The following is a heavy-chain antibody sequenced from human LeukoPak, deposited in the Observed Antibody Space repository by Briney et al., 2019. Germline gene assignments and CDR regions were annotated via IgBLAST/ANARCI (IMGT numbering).Heavy chain of an antibody. Sequence: ASVKVSCKASGYTFTSYGISWVRQAPGQGLEWMGWISAYNGNTNYAQKFQGRVTMTRNTSISTAYMELSSLRSEDTAVYYCARGRYDFWSGYLYYYYYGMDVWGQGTTVTVSS. D-gene: IGHD3-3*01. J-gene: IGHJ6*02. CDR3: ARGRYDFWSGYLYYYYYGMDV. V-gene: IGHV1-18*01. CDR1: GYTFTSYG. CDR2: ISAYNGNT.